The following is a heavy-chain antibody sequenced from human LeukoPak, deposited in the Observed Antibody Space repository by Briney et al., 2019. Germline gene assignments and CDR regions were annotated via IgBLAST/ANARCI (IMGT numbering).Heavy chain of an antibody. CDR1: GYTFTGYY. CDR2: ISAYNGNT. Sequence: ASVKVSCKASGYTFTGYYMHWVRQAPGQGLEWMGWISAYNGNTNYAQKLQGRVTMTTDTSTSTAYMELRSLRSDDTAVYYCARDSRFVVYGSDAFDIWGQGTMVTVSS. D-gene: IGHD3-10*01. V-gene: IGHV1-18*04. J-gene: IGHJ3*02. CDR3: ARDSRFVVYGSDAFDI.